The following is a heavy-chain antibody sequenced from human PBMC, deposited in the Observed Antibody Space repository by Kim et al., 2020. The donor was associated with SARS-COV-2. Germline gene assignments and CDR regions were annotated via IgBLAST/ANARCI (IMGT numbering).Heavy chain of an antibody. V-gene: IGHV4-4*02. CDR3: AVVGATGVFRRKDGDY. CDR1: GGSISSSNW. Sequence: SETLSLTCAVSGGSISSSNWWSWVRQPPGKGLEWIGEIYHSGSTNYNPSLKSRVTISVDKSKNQFSLKLSSVTAADTAVYYCAVVGATGVFRRKDGDYWGQGTLVTVSS. D-gene: IGHD1-26*01. CDR2: IYHSGST. J-gene: IGHJ4*02.